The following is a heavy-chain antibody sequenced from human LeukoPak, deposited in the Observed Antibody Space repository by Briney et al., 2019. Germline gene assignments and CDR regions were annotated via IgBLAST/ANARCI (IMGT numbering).Heavy chain of an antibody. V-gene: IGHV4-39*01. CDR2: IYYSGST. CDR3: ARQYRTDFWSGYSFDY. CDR1: GGSISSSSYY. D-gene: IGHD3-3*01. Sequence: SETLSLTCTVSGGSISSSSYYWGWIRQPPGKGLEWIGSIYYSGSTYYNPSLKSRVTISVDTSKNQFSLKLSSVTAADTAVYYCARQYRTDFWSGYSFDYWGQGTLVTVSS. J-gene: IGHJ4*02.